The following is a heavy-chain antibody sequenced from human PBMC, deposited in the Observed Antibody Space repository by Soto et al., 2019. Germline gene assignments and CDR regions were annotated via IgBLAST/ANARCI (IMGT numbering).Heavy chain of an antibody. Sequence: SETLSLTCTVSGGSISSYYWSWIRQPPGKGLEWIGYIYYSGSTNYNPSLKSRVTISVDTSKNQFSLKLSSVTAADTAVYYCARGHSSGLTFFDYWGQGTLVTVSS. CDR1: GGSISSYY. CDR2: IYYSGST. J-gene: IGHJ4*02. CDR3: ARGHSSGLTFFDY. D-gene: IGHD6-19*01. V-gene: IGHV4-59*01.